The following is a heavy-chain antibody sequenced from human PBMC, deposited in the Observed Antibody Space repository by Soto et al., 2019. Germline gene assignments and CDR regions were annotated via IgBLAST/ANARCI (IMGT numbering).Heavy chain of an antibody. CDR1: GFTFSNYY. Sequence: EAQLVESGGALVQPGGSLRLSGAASGFTFSNYYMSWFRQAPGKGLQWVASINQDGSEKYSVDSVKGRFTISRDNGKNSVYLQMNSLRVEDTAVYYCARYVGEIWGHGTKVTVSS. CDR3: ARYVGEI. D-gene: IGHD2-15*01. V-gene: IGHV3-7*03. CDR2: INQDGSEK. J-gene: IGHJ3*02.